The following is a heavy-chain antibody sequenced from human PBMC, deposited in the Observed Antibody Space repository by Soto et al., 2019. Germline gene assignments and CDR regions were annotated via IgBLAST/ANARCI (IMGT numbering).Heavy chain of an antibody. V-gene: IGHV4-31*03. CDR3: ARGFLGYCSGGSCSARVSVRHDAFDI. Sequence: PSETLSLTCTVSGGSISSGGYYWSWIRQHPGKGLECIGYIYYSGSTYYNPSLKSRVTISVDTSKNQFSLKLSSVTAADTAVYYCARGFLGYCSGGSCSARVSVRHDAFDIWGQGTMVTVSS. CDR1: GGSISSGGYY. D-gene: IGHD2-15*01. CDR2: IYYSGST. J-gene: IGHJ3*02.